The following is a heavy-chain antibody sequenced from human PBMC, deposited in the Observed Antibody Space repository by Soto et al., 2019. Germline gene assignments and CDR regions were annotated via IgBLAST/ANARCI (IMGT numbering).Heavy chain of an antibody. CDR2: IYWNEDK. V-gene: IGHV2-5*01. D-gene: IGHD2-8*01. CDR3: VHTVMVHTITGGYYFDY. J-gene: IGHJ4*02. Sequence: GSGPTLVNPTHTLTLTCTFSAFSLSTNGVGVGWIRQPPGKPLEWLAVIYWNEDKRYSRSLKSRLSITKDTSKNQVVLTMTTMDPVDTATYYCVHTVMVHTITGGYYFDYWGPGILVTVSS. CDR1: AFSLSTNGVG.